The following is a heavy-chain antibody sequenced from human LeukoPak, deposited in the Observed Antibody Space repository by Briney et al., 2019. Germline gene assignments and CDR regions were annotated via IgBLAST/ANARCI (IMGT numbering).Heavy chain of an antibody. CDR1: GYTFTGYY. Sequence: ASVTVSCKASGYTFTGYYMHWVRQAPGQGLEWMGWINPNSGGTNYAQEFQGRVTMTRDTSISTAYMELSRLRSDDTAVYYCARVADDDDYGDYVYYWGQGTLVTVSS. D-gene: IGHD4-17*01. V-gene: IGHV1-2*02. CDR3: ARVADDDDYGDYVYY. CDR2: INPNSGGT. J-gene: IGHJ4*02.